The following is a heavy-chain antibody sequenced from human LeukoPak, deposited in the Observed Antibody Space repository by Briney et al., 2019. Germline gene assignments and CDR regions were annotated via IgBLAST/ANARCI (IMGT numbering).Heavy chain of an antibody. Sequence: ASVKVSCKASGGTFSSYAISWVRQAPGQGLEWMGRIIPILGIANYAQKFQGRVTITADKSTSTAYMELSSLRSEDTAVYYCARDYEYDSSGYYFGIDAFDIWGQGTMVTVSS. D-gene: IGHD3-22*01. CDR3: ARDYEYDSSGYYFGIDAFDI. CDR1: GGTFSSYA. V-gene: IGHV1-69*04. J-gene: IGHJ3*02. CDR2: IIPILGIA.